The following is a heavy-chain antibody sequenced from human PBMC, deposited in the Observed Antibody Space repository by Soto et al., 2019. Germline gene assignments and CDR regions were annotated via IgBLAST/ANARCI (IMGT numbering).Heavy chain of an antibody. CDR1: GFKFSNYA. CDR2: ISATGGGT. D-gene: IGHD3-16*01. J-gene: IGHJ4*02. V-gene: IGHV3-23*01. Sequence: QPGGSLRLSCAASGFKFSNYAMSWVRQAPGKGLEWVSLISATGGGTYYADSVKGRFTISRDNSHNTLYLQVHSLTAEDTAVYYCAEDRRAGGNSAFYFDFWGQGAQVTVSS. CDR3: AEDRRAGGNSAFYFDF.